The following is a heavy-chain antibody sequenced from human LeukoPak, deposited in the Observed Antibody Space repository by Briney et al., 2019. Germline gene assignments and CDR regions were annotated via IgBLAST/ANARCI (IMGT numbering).Heavy chain of an antibody. CDR1: GFTFSSYS. Sequence: GGSLRLSCAASGFTFSSYSMNWIRQAPGKGLEWVSSISSSSSYIYYADSVKGRFTISRDNAKNSLYLQMNSLRAEDTAVYYCARDQASGSYFYWGQGTLVTVSS. J-gene: IGHJ4*02. D-gene: IGHD1-26*01. CDR3: ARDQASGSYFY. V-gene: IGHV3-21*01. CDR2: ISSSSSYI.